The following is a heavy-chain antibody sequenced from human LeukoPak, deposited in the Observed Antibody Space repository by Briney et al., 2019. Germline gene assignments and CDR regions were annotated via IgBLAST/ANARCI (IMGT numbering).Heavy chain of an antibody. CDR2: ISSTSSYI. CDR3: ARRRGYSGYDLGY. J-gene: IGHJ4*02. Sequence: PGGSLRLSCVASGFTFTTYSLNWVRQAPGKGLEWVSSISSTSSYIYYADSVKGRFTLSRDNAKNSIYLQMDSLRAEDTAVYYCARRRGYSGYDLGYWGQGTLVTVSS. D-gene: IGHD5-12*01. V-gene: IGHV3-21*01. CDR1: GFTFTTYS.